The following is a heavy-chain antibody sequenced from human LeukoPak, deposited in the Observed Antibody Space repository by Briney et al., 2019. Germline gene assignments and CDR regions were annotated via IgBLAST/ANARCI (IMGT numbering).Heavy chain of an antibody. V-gene: IGHV1-46*03. J-gene: IGHJ4*02. D-gene: IGHD3-3*01. Sequence: ASVKVSCKASGYTFTSYYMHWVRQAPGQGLEWMGIINPSGGSTSYAQKFQGRVTMTRDTSTSTVYMELSSLRSEYTAVYYCARSSAYYDFWSGYYNPFDYWGQGTLVTVSS. CDR3: ARSSAYYDFWSGYYNPFDY. CDR1: GYTFTSYY. CDR2: INPSGGST.